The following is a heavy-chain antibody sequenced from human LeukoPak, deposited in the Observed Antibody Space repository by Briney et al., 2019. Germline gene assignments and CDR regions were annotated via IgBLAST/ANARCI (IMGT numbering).Heavy chain of an antibody. V-gene: IGHV4-39*01. CDR1: GGSLTSTNYY. CDR2: IGWRRIT. D-gene: IGHD4-23*01. J-gene: IGHJ4*02. CDR3: ARPGETTVVTPFDN. Sequence: SETLSLTCTVSGGSLTSTNYYWSWIRQPPGKGLEWIGIIGWRRITYYTPSIKSRITISVDTSKNQFSLKLSSVTAADTAVYYCARPGETTVVTPFDNWGQGTLVTVSS.